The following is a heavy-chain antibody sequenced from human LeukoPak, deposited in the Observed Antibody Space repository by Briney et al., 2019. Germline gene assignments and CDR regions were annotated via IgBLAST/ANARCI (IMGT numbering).Heavy chain of an antibody. D-gene: IGHD4-17*01. V-gene: IGHV3-30*04. J-gene: IGHJ4*02. CDR3: AKDLGFADDYGDYDFDY. CDR1: GFTFSSYA. CDR2: ISYDGSNK. Sequence: GGSLRLSCAASGFTFSSYAMHWVRQAPGKGLEWVAVISYDGSNKYYADSVKGRFTISRDNSKNTLYLQMNSLRAEDTAVYYCAKDLGFADDYGDYDFDYWGQGTLVTVSS.